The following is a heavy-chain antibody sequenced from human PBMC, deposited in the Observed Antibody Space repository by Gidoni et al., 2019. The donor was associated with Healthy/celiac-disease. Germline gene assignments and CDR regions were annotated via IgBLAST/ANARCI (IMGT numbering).Heavy chain of an antibody. V-gene: IGHV4-31*03. Sequence: QVQLQESGPGLVKPSQNLSLTCTVSGGSIRSGGYYWSWIRQHPGKGLEWIGYIYYSGSTYYNPSLKSRVTISVDTSKNQFSLKLSSVTAADTAVYYCARGGCTNGVCYYGYWGQGTLVTVSS. D-gene: IGHD2-8*01. CDR2: IYYSGST. CDR1: GGSIRSGGYY. CDR3: ARGGCTNGVCYYGY. J-gene: IGHJ4*02.